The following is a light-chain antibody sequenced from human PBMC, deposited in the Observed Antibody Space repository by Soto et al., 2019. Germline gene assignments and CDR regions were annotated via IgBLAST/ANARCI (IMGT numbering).Light chain of an antibody. CDR2: GAS. CDR1: QSVSSE. J-gene: IGKJ1*01. CDR3: QQHNNWHPWT. V-gene: IGKV3-15*01. Sequence: IVVTQSPGPLALSPLESASLSCTASQSVSSEVAWYQQKTGQAPRLLIYGASTRATGIAGRFSGSGSGIEFTLPISSLQSEDFAVYYCQQHNNWHPWTFGKGTKVDI.